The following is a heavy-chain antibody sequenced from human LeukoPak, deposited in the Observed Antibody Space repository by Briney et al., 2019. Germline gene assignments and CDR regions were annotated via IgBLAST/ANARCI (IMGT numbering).Heavy chain of an antibody. J-gene: IGHJ4*02. D-gene: IGHD6-19*01. CDR2: IYYSGST. V-gene: IGHV4-59*12. CDR3: ARVSGWNPLEAAHLDY. CDR1: GGSISSYY. Sequence: SETLSLTCTVSGGSISSYYWSWIRQPPGKGLEWIGYIYYSGSTNYNPSLKSRVTISVDTSKNQFSLKLSSVTAADTAVYYCARVSGWNPLEAAHLDYWGQGTLVTVSS.